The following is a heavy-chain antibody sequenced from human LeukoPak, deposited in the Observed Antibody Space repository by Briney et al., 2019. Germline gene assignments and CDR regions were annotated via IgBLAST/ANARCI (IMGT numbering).Heavy chain of an antibody. CDR1: GFTFSSYG. D-gene: IGHD3-10*01. CDR3: AKDQETYYYGSGSYYGAYDY. Sequence: GSLRLSCAASGFTFSSYGMHWVRQAPGKGLEWVAVISYDGSNKYYADSVKGRFTISRDNSKNTLYLQMNSLRAEDTAVYYCAKDQETYYYGSGSYYGAYDYWGQGTLVTVSS. V-gene: IGHV3-30*18. CDR2: ISYDGSNK. J-gene: IGHJ4*02.